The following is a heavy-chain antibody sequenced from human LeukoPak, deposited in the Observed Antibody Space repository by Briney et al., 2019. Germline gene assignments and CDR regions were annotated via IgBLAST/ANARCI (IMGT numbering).Heavy chain of an antibody. J-gene: IGHJ5*02. D-gene: IGHD6-13*01. Sequence: SETLSLTCTVSGGSISSYYWSWIRQPPGKGLEWIGYIYTSGSTNYNPSLKSRVTISVDTSKNQFSLKLSSVTAADTAVYYCARLASSSWSRVRWFDPWGQRTLVTVSS. CDR1: GGSISSYY. CDR3: ARLASSSWSRVRWFDP. CDR2: IYTSGST. V-gene: IGHV4-4*09.